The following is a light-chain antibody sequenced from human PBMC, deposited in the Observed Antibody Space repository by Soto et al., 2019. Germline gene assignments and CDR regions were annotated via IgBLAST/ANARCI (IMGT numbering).Light chain of an antibody. Sequence: IQMPQSPSSLSASVGDRVTITCRASQSISGWLAWYQQKPGEAPNLLIYDASSLESGVPSRFSGSGSGTEFTLTISGLQPDDFATYYCQQYETYRTFGQGTKV. CDR2: DAS. J-gene: IGKJ1*01. CDR1: QSISGW. V-gene: IGKV1-5*01. CDR3: QQYETYRT.